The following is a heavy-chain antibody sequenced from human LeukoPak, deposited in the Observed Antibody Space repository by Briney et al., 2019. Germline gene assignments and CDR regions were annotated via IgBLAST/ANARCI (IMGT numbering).Heavy chain of an antibody. CDR3: ARAGSYYTPYYYYGMDV. Sequence: ASVKVSCKASGCTFTSYYMHWVRQAPGQGLEWMGIINPSGGSTSYAQKFQGRVTMTRDTSTSTVYMELSSLRSEDTAVYYCARAGSYYTPYYYYGMDVWGQGTTVTVSS. V-gene: IGHV1-46*01. D-gene: IGHD3-10*01. CDR1: GCTFTSYY. CDR2: INPSGGST. J-gene: IGHJ6*02.